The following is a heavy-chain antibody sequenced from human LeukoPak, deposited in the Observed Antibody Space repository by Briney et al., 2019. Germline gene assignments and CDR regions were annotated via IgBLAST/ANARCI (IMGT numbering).Heavy chain of an antibody. Sequence: SETLSLTCAVYGGSFSGYYWSWIRQPPGKGLEWIGEINHSGSTNYNPSLKSRVTISVDTSKNQFSLKLSSVTAADTAVYYCARKLGTMTTTLDYWGQGTLVTVSS. CDR2: INHSGST. V-gene: IGHV4-34*01. J-gene: IGHJ4*02. CDR1: GGSFSGYY. D-gene: IGHD3-22*01. CDR3: ARKLGTMTTTLDY.